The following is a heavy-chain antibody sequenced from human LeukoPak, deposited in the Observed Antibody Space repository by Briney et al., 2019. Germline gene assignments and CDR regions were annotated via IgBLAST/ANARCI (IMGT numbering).Heavy chain of an antibody. CDR1: GGSISSSSYY. CDR2: MYNVGST. CDR3: ARETMSSGWFDY. Sequence: SETLSLTCSVSGGSISSSSYYWGWIRQPPGKGLEWIGSMYNVGSTYYNPSLKSRVTISVDMSNDQFSLNLSSVTAADTAVYYCARETMSSGWFDYWGQGTLVTVSS. D-gene: IGHD6-19*01. V-gene: IGHV4-39*07. J-gene: IGHJ4*02.